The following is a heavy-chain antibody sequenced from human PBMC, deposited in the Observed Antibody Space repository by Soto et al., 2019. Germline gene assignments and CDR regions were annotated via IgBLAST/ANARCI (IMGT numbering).Heavy chain of an antibody. CDR1: GFTFSSYA. V-gene: IGHV3-30-3*01. D-gene: IGHD3-9*01. J-gene: IGHJ4*02. Sequence: QVQLVESGGGVVQPGRSLRLSCAASGFTFSSYAMHWVRQAPAKGLGWVAVIPYDGSNKYYADPVKGRFTISRDNSKNTLYLQMNSLRAEDTAVYYCARQNGLRNYDILTGYSFPDYWGQGTLVTVSS. CDR2: IPYDGSNK. CDR3: ARQNGLRNYDILTGYSFPDY.